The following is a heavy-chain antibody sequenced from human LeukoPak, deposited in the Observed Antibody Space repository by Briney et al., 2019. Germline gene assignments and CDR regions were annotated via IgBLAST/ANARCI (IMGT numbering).Heavy chain of an antibody. V-gene: IGHV1-18*01. D-gene: IGHD1-7*01. CDR3: ARNYIHYYYLDV. CDR2: ISAYNGNT. J-gene: IGHJ6*03. Sequence: ASVKVSCKASGYTFTSYGISWGRQAPGQGLEWMGWISAYNGNTNYAQKLQGRVTMTTDTSTSTAYMELRSLRSDDTAVYYCARNYIHYYYLDVWGKGTTVTVSS. CDR1: GYTFTSYG.